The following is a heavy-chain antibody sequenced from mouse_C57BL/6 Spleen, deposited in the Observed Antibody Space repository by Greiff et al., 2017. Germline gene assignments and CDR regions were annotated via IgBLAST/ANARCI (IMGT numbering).Heavy chain of an antibody. Sequence: VKLLESGPGLVAPSQSLSITCTVSGFSLTSYGVHWVRQPPGKGLEWLVVIWSDGSTTYNSALKSRLSIRKDNSKSQVFLKMNSLQTDDTAMYYCARHREDSSGPYAMDYWGQGTSVTVSS. CDR1: GFSLTSYG. V-gene: IGHV2-6-1*01. J-gene: IGHJ4*01. D-gene: IGHD3-2*02. CDR3: ARHREDSSGPYAMDY. CDR2: IWSDGST.